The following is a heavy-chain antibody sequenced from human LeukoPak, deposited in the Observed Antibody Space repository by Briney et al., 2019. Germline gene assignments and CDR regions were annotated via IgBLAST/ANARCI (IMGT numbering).Heavy chain of an antibody. CDR2: ISSSGSTI. D-gene: IGHD2-15*01. CDR3: ARCVARSGGSCYFEF. V-gene: IGHV3-48*04. J-gene: IGHJ4*02. CDR1: GFTFSSYW. Sequence: GGSLRLSCAASGFTFSSYWMHWVRQAPGKGLEWVSYISSSGSTIYYADSVKGRFTISRDNAKNSLYLQMNSLRAEDTAVYYCARCVARSGGSCYFEFWGQGTLVTVSS.